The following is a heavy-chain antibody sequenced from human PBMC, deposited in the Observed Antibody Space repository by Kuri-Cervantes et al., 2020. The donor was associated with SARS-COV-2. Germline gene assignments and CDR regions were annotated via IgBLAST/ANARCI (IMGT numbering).Heavy chain of an antibody. CDR2: SYYSGST. D-gene: IGHD5-12*01. CDR3: ARWATGGFDY. Sequence: SETLSLTCTVSGGSISSYYWSWIRQPPGKGLEWMGYSYYSGSTNYNPSFKSRVTISVDTSKNQFSLKLSSVTAADTAVYYCARWATGGFDYWGQGTLVTVSS. V-gene: IGHV4-59*01. CDR1: GGSISSYY. J-gene: IGHJ4*02.